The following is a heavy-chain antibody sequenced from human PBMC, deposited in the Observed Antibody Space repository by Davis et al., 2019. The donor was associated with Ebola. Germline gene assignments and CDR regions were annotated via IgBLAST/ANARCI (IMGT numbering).Heavy chain of an antibody. D-gene: IGHD3-10*01. Sequence: SVKVSCKASGGTFSSYTISRVRQAPGQGLEWMGRIIPILGIANYAQKFQGRVTITADKSTSTAYMELSSLRSEDTAVYYCARGVRGVLLDYGMDVWGKGTTVTVSS. J-gene: IGHJ6*04. CDR3: ARGVRGVLLDYGMDV. V-gene: IGHV1-69*02. CDR2: IIPILGIA. CDR1: GGTFSSYT.